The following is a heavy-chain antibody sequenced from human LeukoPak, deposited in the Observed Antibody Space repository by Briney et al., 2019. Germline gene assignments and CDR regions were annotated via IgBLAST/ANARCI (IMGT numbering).Heavy chain of an antibody. CDR2: ISGSGGST. J-gene: IGHJ4*02. V-gene: IGHV3-23*01. Sequence: GGSLRLSCAASEFTFSSYAMNWVRQAPGKGLEWVSAISGSGGSTYYADSVKGRFTISRDNSKNTLYLQMNSLRAEDTAVYYCAKVPINYYDSSGSYGYSDYWGQGTLVTVSS. CDR1: EFTFSSYA. CDR3: AKVPINYYDSSGSYGYSDY. D-gene: IGHD3-22*01.